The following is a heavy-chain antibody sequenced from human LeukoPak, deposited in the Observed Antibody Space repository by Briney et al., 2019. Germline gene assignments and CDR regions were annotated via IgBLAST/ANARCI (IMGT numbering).Heavy chain of an antibody. CDR3: ARVISTMVRGVYNWFDP. CDR1: GGSISSGGYY. J-gene: IGHJ5*02. CDR2: MYHSGSA. Sequence: SQTLSLTCTVSGGSISSGGYYWSWIRQPPGKGLEWIGYMYHSGSAYYNPSLKSRVSISGDRSKNQFSLRLSSVTVADTAMYYCARVISTMVRGVYNWFDPWGQGTLVTVSS. D-gene: IGHD3-10*01. V-gene: IGHV4-30-2*01.